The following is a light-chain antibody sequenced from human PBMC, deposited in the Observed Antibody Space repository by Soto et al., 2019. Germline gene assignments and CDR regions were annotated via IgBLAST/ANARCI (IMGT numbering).Light chain of an antibody. V-gene: IGKV1-5*03. Sequence: DIQMTQSPSTLSASVGDRVTITCRASQNVNGWLAWYQQKPGKAPKLLINKASTLESGVPSRFSGRGFGTEFTLTITSLQPDDFATYYCQQYNSQSTFGQGTKVDIK. J-gene: IGKJ1*01. CDR2: KAS. CDR1: QNVNGW. CDR3: QQYNSQST.